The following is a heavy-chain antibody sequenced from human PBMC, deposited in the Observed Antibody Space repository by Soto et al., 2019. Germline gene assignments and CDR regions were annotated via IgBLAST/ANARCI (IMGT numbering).Heavy chain of an antibody. Sequence: PGGSLRLSCAISGFTLSSYAMSWVRQAPGKGLEWITSLSSSGAGAYYADSVKGRFTISRDNSRNTLFLQMNSLKAEDTAIYFCAKSLLDYHLETIPDHPFDHWGQGTLVTSPQ. CDR3: AKSLLDYHLETIPDHPFDH. J-gene: IGHJ4*02. V-gene: IGHV3-23*01. CDR2: LSSSGAGA. D-gene: IGHD3-10*01. CDR1: GFTLSSYA.